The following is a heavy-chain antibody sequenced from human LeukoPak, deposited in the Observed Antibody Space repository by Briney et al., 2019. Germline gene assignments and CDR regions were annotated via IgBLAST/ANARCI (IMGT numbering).Heavy chain of an antibody. Sequence: PSQTLSLTCTVSGGSISSGGYYWSWSRQHPGKGLEWIGYIYYSGSTYYNPSLKSRVTISVDTSKNQFSLKLSSVTAADTAVYYCASGQLDWTTYYFDYWGQGTLVTVSS. J-gene: IGHJ4*02. CDR3: ASGQLDWTTYYFDY. D-gene: IGHD2/OR15-2a*01. V-gene: IGHV4-31*03. CDR1: GGSISSGGYY. CDR2: IYYSGST.